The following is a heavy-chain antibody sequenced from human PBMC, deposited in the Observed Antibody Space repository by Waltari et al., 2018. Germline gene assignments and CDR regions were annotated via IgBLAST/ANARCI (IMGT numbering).Heavy chain of an antibody. CDR2: IYHSGST. D-gene: IGHD6-19*01. J-gene: IGHJ4*02. Sequence: QVQLQESGPGLVKPSETLSLTCAVSGYSISSGYYWGWIRQPPGKGLEWIGSIYHSGSTYYNPSLKSRVTISVDTSKNQFSLKLSSVTAADTAVYYCARGQQWLDIIFDYWGQGTLVTVSS. CDR3: ARGQQWLDIIFDY. V-gene: IGHV4-38-2*01. CDR1: GYSISSGYY.